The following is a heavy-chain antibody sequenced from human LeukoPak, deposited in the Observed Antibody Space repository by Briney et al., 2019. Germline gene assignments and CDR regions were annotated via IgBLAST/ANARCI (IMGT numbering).Heavy chain of an antibody. D-gene: IGHD6-19*01. J-gene: IGHJ4*02. CDR2: IWYDGSNI. CDR1: GFTFSSYG. Sequence: PGGSLRLSCAASGFTFSSYGMHWVRQAPGKGLDWVAVIWYDGSNIYHGDSVKGRFTVSRDNSKNTLYLQMNSLRAEDTAVYYCARPGGSSGRYDQLFDYWGQGTLVTVSS. CDR3: ARPGGSSGRYDQLFDY. V-gene: IGHV3-33*01.